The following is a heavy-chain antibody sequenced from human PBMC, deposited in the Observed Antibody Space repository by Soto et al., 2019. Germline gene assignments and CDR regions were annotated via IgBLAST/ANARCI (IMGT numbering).Heavy chain of an antibody. CDR3: ARVGEYDILTGYLKYYFDY. CDR2: ISAYNGNT. V-gene: IGHV1-18*01. CDR1: GYTFTSYG. J-gene: IGHJ4*02. Sequence: ASVKVSCKASGYTFTSYGISWVRQAPGQGLEWMGWISAYNGNTNYAQKLQGRVTMTTDTSTSTAYMELRSLRSDDTAVYYCARVGEYDILTGYLKYYFDYRGQGTLVTVSS. D-gene: IGHD3-9*01.